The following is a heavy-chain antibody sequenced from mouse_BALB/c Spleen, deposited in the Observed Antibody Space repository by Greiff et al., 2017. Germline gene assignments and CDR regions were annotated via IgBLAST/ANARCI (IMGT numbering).Heavy chain of an antibody. Sequence: EVQGVESGGGLVQPGGSLKLSCAASGFTFSSYGMSWVRQTPDKRLELVATINSSGGSTYYPDSVKGRFTISRDNAKNTLYLQMSSLKSEDTAMYYCARNDGYYPAWFAYWGQGTLVTVSA. J-gene: IGHJ3*01. D-gene: IGHD2-3*01. V-gene: IGHV5-6-3*01. CDR1: GFTFSSYG. CDR2: INSSGGST. CDR3: ARNDGYYPAWFAY.